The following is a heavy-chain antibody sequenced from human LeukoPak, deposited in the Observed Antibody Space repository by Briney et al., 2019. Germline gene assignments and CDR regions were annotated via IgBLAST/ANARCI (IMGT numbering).Heavy chain of an antibody. CDR1: GGSFSGYY. CDR3: ARGVLGPYYFDL. Sequence: SETLSLTCAVYGGSFSGYYWSWIRQPPGKGLEWIGEINHSGSTNYNPSLKSRVTISVDTSKNRFSLKLSSVTAADTAVYYCARGVLGPYYFDLWGRGTLVTVSS. V-gene: IGHV4-34*01. CDR2: INHSGST. J-gene: IGHJ2*01. D-gene: IGHD7-27*01.